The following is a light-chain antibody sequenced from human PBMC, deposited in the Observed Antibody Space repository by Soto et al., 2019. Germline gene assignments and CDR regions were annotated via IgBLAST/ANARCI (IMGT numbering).Light chain of an antibody. J-gene: IGKJ2*01. CDR1: QSVSSN. CDR2: GAS. CDR3: QQHTSSPHMYT. Sequence: EIVMTQSPATLSESPGERATLSCRASQSVSSNLAWYQQKPGRAPRLLIYGASTRVTGVPARFSGSGSGTEFTLTISSLQSEDFAVYYCQQHTSSPHMYTFGQGTKLEI. V-gene: IGKV3-15*01.